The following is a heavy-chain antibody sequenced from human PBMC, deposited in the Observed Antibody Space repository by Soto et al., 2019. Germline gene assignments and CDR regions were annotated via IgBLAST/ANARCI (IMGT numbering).Heavy chain of an antibody. Sequence: GASVKVSCKASGYTFTSYAMHWVRQAPGQRLEWMGWINAGNSNTKYSQKFQGRVTITRDTSASTAYIELSSLRSEDTALYYCARSIVVVTALDYWGQGTLVTVSS. J-gene: IGHJ4*02. CDR3: ARSIVVVTALDY. D-gene: IGHD2-21*02. V-gene: IGHV1-3*01. CDR2: INAGNSNT. CDR1: GYTFTSYA.